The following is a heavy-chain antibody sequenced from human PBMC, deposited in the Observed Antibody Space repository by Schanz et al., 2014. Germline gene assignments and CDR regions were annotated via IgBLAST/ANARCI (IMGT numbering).Heavy chain of an antibody. CDR2: FIYIGGNT. Sequence: EVQLLESGGGLVQPGGSLRLSCATSGFSFSSYAINWVRQAPGKGLEWVSFIYIGGNTYYADSVKGRFTISRDNSKNTLYLQMNSLRAEDTAVYYCAKERFGELSAIDIWGQGTMVTDSS. CDR3: AKERFGELSAIDI. J-gene: IGHJ3*02. V-gene: IGHV3-23*01. CDR1: GFSFSSYA. D-gene: IGHD3-10*01.